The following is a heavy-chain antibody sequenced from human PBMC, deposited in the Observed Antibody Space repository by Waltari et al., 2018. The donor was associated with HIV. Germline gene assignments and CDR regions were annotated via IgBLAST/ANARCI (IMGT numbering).Heavy chain of an antibody. CDR2: ISSSGSTR. CDR1: GFVFSSYS. J-gene: IGHJ4*02. D-gene: IGHD3-16*01. V-gene: IGHV3-48*02. Sequence: EVQLVESGGGLVQPEESLRLSCAASGFVFSSYSMNWVRQAPGEGLECISFISSSGSTRYYADFVKGRFTVSRDNAENSLYLQMNSLRDEDTAVYYCVRDPKTSWGELDYWGQGTLVAVSS. CDR3: VRDPKTSWGELDY.